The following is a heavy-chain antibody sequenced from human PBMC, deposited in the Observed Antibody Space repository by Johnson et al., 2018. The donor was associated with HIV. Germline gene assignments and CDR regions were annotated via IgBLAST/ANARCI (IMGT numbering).Heavy chain of an antibody. D-gene: IGHD6-19*01. CDR2: INRDGSEK. V-gene: IGHV3-7*01. Sequence: VQLVESGGGLVQPGGSLRLSCAASGFTFSSYWMSWVRQAPGKGLEWVANINRDGSEKYYVDSVKGRFTISRDNSKNTLYLQMNSLRAEDTAVYYCARDWGLYSSGWYVDAFDIWGQGTMVTVSS. CDR3: ARDWGLYSSGWYVDAFDI. CDR1: GFTFSSYW. J-gene: IGHJ3*02.